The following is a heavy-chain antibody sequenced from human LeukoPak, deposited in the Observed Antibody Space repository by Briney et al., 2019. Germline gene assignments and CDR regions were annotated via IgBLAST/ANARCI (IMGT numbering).Heavy chain of an antibody. V-gene: IGHV3-23*01. CDR1: GFTFSSYA. J-gene: IGHJ4*02. CDR2: IGGSGAST. Sequence: SGGSLRLSCAASGFTFSSYAMSWVRQAPGKGLECVSVIGGSGASTYYVDSVKGRFTISRDNVKNSLYLQINSLRAEDTAVYYCARWDMITFGGVMYWGQGTLVTVSS. D-gene: IGHD3-16*01. CDR3: ARWDMITFGGVMY.